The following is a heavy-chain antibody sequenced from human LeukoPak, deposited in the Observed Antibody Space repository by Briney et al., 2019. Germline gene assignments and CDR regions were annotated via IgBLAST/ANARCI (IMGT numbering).Heavy chain of an antibody. Sequence: GGSLRLSCAASGFTFSTYWMSWVRQAPGKGLEWVANMNQDGSEKYYVDSAKGRFTISRDNAKSSVYLQMNSLRADDTAVYYCARDRALYDSRRGYYYTEDDYWGQGTLVTVSS. V-gene: IGHV3-7*01. J-gene: IGHJ4*02. CDR1: GFTFSTYW. CDR3: ARDRALYDSRRGYYYTEDDY. CDR2: MNQDGSEK. D-gene: IGHD3-22*01.